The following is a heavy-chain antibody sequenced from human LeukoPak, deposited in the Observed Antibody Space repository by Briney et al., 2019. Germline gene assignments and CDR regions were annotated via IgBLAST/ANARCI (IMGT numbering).Heavy chain of an antibody. J-gene: IGHJ4*02. CDR2: ISDSGGTK. CDR1: GFTFSSFG. D-gene: IGHD3-9*01. CDR3: ARSFYYDILTGYSTDD. Sequence: GGSLRLSCAVSGFTFSSFGMKWVRQGPGGGLEWVSYISDSGGTKYYADSVKGRFTISRDSAKNSLYLQMNSLRDEDTAVYYCARSFYYDILTGYSTDDWGQGTLVTVSS. V-gene: IGHV3-48*02.